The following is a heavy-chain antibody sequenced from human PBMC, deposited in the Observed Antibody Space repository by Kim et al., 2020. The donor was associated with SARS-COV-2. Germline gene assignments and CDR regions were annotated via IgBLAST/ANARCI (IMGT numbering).Heavy chain of an antibody. CDR2: ISDDANNK. Sequence: GGSLRLSCAASGFTFSTFAFHGVRQAPGKGLEWVAVISDDANNKYDAESVKGRFTISRDNSKNTLYLQMNSLRAEDTAVYYCARGGYSSSWSIGEAFDFWGQGTMVTVSS. V-gene: IGHV3-30*04. CDR3: ARGGYSSSWSIGEAFDF. D-gene: IGHD6-13*01. CDR1: GFTFSTFA. J-gene: IGHJ3*01.